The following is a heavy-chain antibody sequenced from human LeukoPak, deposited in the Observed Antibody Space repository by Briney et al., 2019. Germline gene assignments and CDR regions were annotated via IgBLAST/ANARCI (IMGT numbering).Heavy chain of an antibody. D-gene: IGHD1-14*01. Sequence: SQTLSLTCTLSGGSIINGDYYWSWIRQPPGKGLEWIGYIYDDGSTYYNPSLKSRVTISIDTSKDQFSLNLRSVTAAGTAVYYCARLTGSGEVFDSWGQGTLVTVSS. CDR2: IYDDGST. V-gene: IGHV4-30-4*01. J-gene: IGHJ4*02. CDR1: GGSIINGDYY. CDR3: ARLTGSGEVFDS.